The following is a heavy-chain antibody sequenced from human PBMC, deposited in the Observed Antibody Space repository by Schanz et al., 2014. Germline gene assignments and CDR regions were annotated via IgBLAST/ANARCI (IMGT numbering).Heavy chain of an antibody. CDR3: ATLDYADSVS. J-gene: IGHJ5*02. D-gene: IGHD4-17*01. Sequence: QVQLVQSGAEVKTPGASVKVSCKASGGTFNSYTINWVRQAPGQGLEWMGWISPYNGNTNYAQKLQGRVTMTADTSTSTAYMELTSLRSDDTAVYYCATLDYADSVSWGQGTLVTVSS. CDR1: GGTFNSYT. V-gene: IGHV1-18*01. CDR2: ISPYNGNT.